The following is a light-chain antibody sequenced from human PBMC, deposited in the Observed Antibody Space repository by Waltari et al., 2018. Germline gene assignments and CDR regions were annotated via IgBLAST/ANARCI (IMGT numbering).Light chain of an antibody. Sequence: NFMLTQPHSVSESPGKTVTISCTRSSGSIASNYVQWFKQRPGSAPTTVIYEDYQRPSGVPDRFSGSIDSSSNSASLTISGLKTEDDADYYCQSYDGINWMFGGGTKLTVL. CDR3: QSYDGINWM. V-gene: IGLV6-57*03. CDR2: EDY. J-gene: IGLJ3*02. CDR1: SGSIASNY.